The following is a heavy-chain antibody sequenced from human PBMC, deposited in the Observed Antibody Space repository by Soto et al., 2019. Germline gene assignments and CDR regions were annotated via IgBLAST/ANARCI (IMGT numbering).Heavy chain of an antibody. D-gene: IGHD5-18*01. Sequence: SGVSLRLSCAASGFTFSSYGMHWVRQAPGKGLEWVAVISYDGSNKYYADSVKGRFTISRDNSKNTLYLQMNSLRAEDTAVYYCAKVVTPAPYYYYYGMDVWGQGTTVNVSS. CDR3: AKVVTPAPYYYYYGMDV. V-gene: IGHV3-30*18. CDR2: ISYDGSNK. J-gene: IGHJ6*02. CDR1: GFTFSSYG.